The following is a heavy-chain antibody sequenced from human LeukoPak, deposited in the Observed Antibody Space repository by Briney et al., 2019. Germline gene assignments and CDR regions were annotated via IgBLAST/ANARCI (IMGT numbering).Heavy chain of an antibody. J-gene: IGHJ6*03. CDR1: GGSISSSNYY. CDR3: ARHPGNPWGRYYYMDV. D-gene: IGHD1-14*01. Sequence: TSETLSLTCTVSGGSISSSNYYWGWIRQPPGKGLEWIGSIYYSGSTYYNPSLKSRVTISVDTSKNQFSLKLSSVTAADTAVYYCARHPGNPWGRYYYMDVWGKGTTVTISS. CDR2: IYYSGST. V-gene: IGHV4-39*01.